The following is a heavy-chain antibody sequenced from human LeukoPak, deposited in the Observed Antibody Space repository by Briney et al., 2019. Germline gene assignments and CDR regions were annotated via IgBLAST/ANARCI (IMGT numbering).Heavy chain of an antibody. J-gene: IGHJ5*02. V-gene: IGHV3-30*07. CDR1: GFTFSSYA. CDR3: AREKGSYQLPTINWFDP. CDR2: ISYDGSNK. Sequence: GGSLRLSCAASGFTFSSYAMHWVRQAPGKGLEWVAVISYDGSNKYYADSVKGRFTISRDNSKNTLYLQMNSLRAEDTAVYYCAREKGSYQLPTINWFDPWGQRTLVTVSS. D-gene: IGHD2-2*01.